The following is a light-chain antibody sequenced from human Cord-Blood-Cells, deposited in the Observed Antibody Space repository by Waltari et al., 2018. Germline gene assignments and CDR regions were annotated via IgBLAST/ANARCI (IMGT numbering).Light chain of an antibody. V-gene: IGLV2-8*01. J-gene: IGLJ2*01. CDR2: EVS. CDR3: SSYAGSNNFVV. CDR1: SSDVGGYNH. Sequence: QSALTQPPSASGSPGQSVTISCTGTSSDVGGYNHVSLYQQHPGKAPTLMIYEVSKRPSGVPDRFSGSKSGNTASLTVSGLQAEDEADYYCSSYAGSNNFVVFGGGTKLTVL.